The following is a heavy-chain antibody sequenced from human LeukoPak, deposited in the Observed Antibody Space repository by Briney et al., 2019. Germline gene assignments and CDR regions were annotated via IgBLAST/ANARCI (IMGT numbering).Heavy chain of an antibody. Sequence: SQTLSLTCAASGVSISSGGYSWSWIPQPPGKGLEWIGYIYHSGSTYYNPSLKSRVTISVDRSKNQISLKLSSVTAADTAVYYCASSFLIRGVFDYWGQGTLVTVSS. J-gene: IGHJ4*02. V-gene: IGHV4-30-2*01. CDR1: GVSISSGGYS. CDR3: ASSFLIRGVFDY. D-gene: IGHD2-8*01. CDR2: IYHSGST.